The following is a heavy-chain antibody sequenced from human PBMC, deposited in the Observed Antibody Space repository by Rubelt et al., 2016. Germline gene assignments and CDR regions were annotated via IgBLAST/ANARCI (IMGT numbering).Heavy chain of an antibody. CDR2: MYLSGRT. CDR3: ATHLVPAQIRSGYYYYYYMDV. D-gene: IGHD2-2*01. CDR1: GGSISSSS. J-gene: IGHJ6*03. Sequence: FTVSGGSISSSSWSWIRQPPGKGLEWIAYMYLSGRTKSNPSLKSRVTLSEDTSKNQFSLRLSSVTAADTAVYYCATHLVPAQIRSGYYYYYYMDVWGKGTTVTVSS. V-gene: IGHV4-59*01.